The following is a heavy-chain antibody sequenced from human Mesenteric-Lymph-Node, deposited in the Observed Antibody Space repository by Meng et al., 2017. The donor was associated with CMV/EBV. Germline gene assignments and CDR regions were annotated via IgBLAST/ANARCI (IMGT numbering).Heavy chain of an antibody. CDR3: GRGQQTFDP. Sequence: QVQLVQSGAEVKKPGASVKVSCKASGYSLTGYSIHWVRQAPGQGLEWMGRISPNTGDTIYEENFQGRVTMTRDTSINTAHMELSSLTSDDTAVYYCGRGQQTFDPWGQGTLVTVSS. CDR1: GYSLTGYS. D-gene: IGHD1-1*01. CDR2: ISPNTGDT. V-gene: IGHV1-2*06. J-gene: IGHJ5*02.